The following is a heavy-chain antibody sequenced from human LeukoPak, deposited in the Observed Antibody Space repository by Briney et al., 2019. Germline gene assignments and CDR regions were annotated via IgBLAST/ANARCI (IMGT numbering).Heavy chain of an antibody. CDR2: INPNSGGT. J-gene: IGHJ5*02. CDR3: AAAAGTGWFVL. D-gene: IGHD6-13*01. Sequence: ASVKVSCKASRYTFPAYYMHWVRQAPGKGLEWMGWINPNSGGTNYAQNFQGRVSMTRDTSLRTAYMELGGLRSGHTCVYSCAAAAGTGWFVLGGERPLVSVS. V-gene: IGHV1-2*02. CDR1: RYTFPAYY.